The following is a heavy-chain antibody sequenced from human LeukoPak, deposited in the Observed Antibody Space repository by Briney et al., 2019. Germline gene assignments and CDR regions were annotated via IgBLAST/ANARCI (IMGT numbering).Heavy chain of an antibody. V-gene: IGHV4-34*01. J-gene: IGHJ4*02. CDR2: INHSGST. Sequence: PSETLSLTCAVYGGSFSGYYWSWIRQPPGKGLEWIGEINHSGSTNYNPSLKSRVTISVDTSKNQFSLKQSSVTAADTAVYYCARAPHRDYGSGSYYNDFDYWGQGTLVTVSS. CDR1: GGSFSGYY. CDR3: ARAPHRDYGSGSYYNDFDY. D-gene: IGHD3-10*01.